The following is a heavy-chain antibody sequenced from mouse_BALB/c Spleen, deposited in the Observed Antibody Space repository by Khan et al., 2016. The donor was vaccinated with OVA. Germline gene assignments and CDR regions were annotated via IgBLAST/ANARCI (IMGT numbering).Heavy chain of an antibody. D-gene: IGHD1-1*01. CDR3: ARSYFYGYYFNQ. J-gene: IGHJ2*01. CDR2: ISGDSNTI. Sequence: EVQLVESGGGLVQPGGSRKLSCAASGFTFSSFGMHWVRQAPEKGLEWVAYISGDSNTIYYTNTVKGRFTISRDNPKNTLFLQMTSVRSEDTAMYYCARSYFYGYYFNQCGQCTTLTVSS. CDR1: GFTFSSFG. V-gene: IGHV5-17*02.